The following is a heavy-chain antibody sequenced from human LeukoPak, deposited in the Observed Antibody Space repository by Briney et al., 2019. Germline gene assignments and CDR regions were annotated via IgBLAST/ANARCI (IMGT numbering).Heavy chain of an antibody. CDR3: ARVTYFDFWSGYYLFDY. CDR1: GYTFTGYY. J-gene: IGHJ4*02. V-gene: IGHV1-2*02. Sequence: ASVKVSCKASGYTFTGYYMHWVRQAPGQGREWMGWINPNSGGTNYAQKFQGRVTMTRDTSISTAYMELSRLRSDDTAVYYCARVTYFDFWSGYYLFDYWGQGTLVTVSS. D-gene: IGHD3-3*01. CDR2: INPNSGGT.